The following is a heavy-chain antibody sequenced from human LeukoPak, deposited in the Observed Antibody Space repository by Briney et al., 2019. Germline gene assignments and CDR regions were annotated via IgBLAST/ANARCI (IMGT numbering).Heavy chain of an antibody. Sequence: PSETLSLTCAVYGGSFSGYYWSWIRQPPGKGLEWIGEINHSGSTNYNPSLKSRVTISVDTSKNQFSLKLSSVTAADTAVYYCARVRLRSTYYYYGMDAWGQGTTVTVSS. CDR1: GGSFSGYY. V-gene: IGHV4-34*01. CDR3: ARVRLRSTYYYYGMDA. J-gene: IGHJ6*02. D-gene: IGHD4-17*01. CDR2: INHSGST.